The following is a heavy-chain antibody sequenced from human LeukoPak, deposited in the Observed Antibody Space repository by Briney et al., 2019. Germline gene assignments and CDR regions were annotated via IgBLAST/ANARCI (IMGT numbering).Heavy chain of an antibody. V-gene: IGHV3-53*01. CDR3: ASEVGDTTIRAFDV. D-gene: IGHD1-26*01. CDR1: GFIVNNNY. Sequence: GGSLRLSCAVSGFIVNNNYITWVRQAPGKGLEWVSAIYSGGTIHCADSVRGRFTISRDNPKNTVYLQMNSLRVEDTAMYYCASEVGDTTIRAFDVWGQGTMVTVSS. J-gene: IGHJ3*01. CDR2: IYSGGTI.